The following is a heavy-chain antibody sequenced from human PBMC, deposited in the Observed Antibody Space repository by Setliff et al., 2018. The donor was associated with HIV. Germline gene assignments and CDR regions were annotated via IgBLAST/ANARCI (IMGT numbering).Heavy chain of an antibody. CDR3: ARTPWTIWGCDY. J-gene: IGHJ4*02. V-gene: IGHV4-59*11. CDR1: GGSISSHY. CDR2: IYSSGST. Sequence: SETLSLTCTVSGGSISSHYWSWIRQPPGKGLEWIGYIYSSGSTNYNPSLKSRVTISVDTSKNQFSLKLSSVTAADTAVYYCARTPWTIWGCDYWGQGTLVTVSS. D-gene: IGHD3-9*01.